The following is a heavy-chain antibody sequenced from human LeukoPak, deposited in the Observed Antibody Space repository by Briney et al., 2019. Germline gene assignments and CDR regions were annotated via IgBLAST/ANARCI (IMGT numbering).Heavy chain of an antibody. CDR2: ISSSSSYT. V-gene: IGHV3-11*06. Sequence: GGSLRLSCAASGFTFSDYYMSWIRQAPGKGLEWVSYISSSSSYTNYADSVKGRFTISRDNAKNSLYLQMNSLRAEDTAVYYCARETTHITMVRGVIITLKYFVYWGQGTLVTVSS. CDR1: GFTFSDYY. J-gene: IGHJ4*02. D-gene: IGHD3-10*01. CDR3: ARETTHITMVRGVIITLKYFVY.